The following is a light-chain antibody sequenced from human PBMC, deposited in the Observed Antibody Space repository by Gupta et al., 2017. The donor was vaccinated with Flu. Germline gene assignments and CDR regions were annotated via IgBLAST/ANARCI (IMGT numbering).Light chain of an antibody. CDR2: AGS. V-gene: IGKV1-39*01. Sequence: PSSRSAAIGDRVTITCRPSHDRSTYLNWYQHKPGKAPKLLIYAGSILQSGVPSRFSGRGYVTEFTLIINKLQPEDIATYYCQQRDRAPNTFGQGTKLEI. J-gene: IGKJ2*01. CDR3: QQRDRAPNT. CDR1: HDRSTY.